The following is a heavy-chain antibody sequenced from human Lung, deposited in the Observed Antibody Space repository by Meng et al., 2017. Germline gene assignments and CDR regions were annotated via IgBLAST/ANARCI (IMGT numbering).Heavy chain of an antibody. Sequence: QLQLQESGPGLVKSSENLSLTSTVSDGSITSSDFFWGWIRQPPGKGLEYIASIYYSGSAYYNPSLKSRVTIFIDTSNYQFSLKLSSVTAADTAVYYCARLTDSYNYPRFIDCWGQGTLVTVSS. CDR2: IYYSGSA. CDR1: DGSITSSDFF. D-gene: IGHD3-10*01. CDR3: ARLTDSYNYPRFIDC. J-gene: IGHJ4*02. V-gene: IGHV4-39*01.